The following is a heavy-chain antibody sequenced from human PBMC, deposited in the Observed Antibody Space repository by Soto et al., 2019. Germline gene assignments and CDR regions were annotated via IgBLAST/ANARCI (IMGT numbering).Heavy chain of an antibody. CDR3: ARVEECSSTNCYARDAFDF. CDR1: GYTFTSYD. J-gene: IGHJ3*01. CDR2: MNPNSGNT. Sequence: ASVKVSCKASGYTFTSYDINWVRQATGQGLEWMGWMNPNSGNTGYAQKFQGRVTMTRNTSISTAYMELSSLRSEDTAVYYCARVEECSSTNCYARDAFDFWGQGTVVTVSS. V-gene: IGHV1-8*01. D-gene: IGHD2-2*01.